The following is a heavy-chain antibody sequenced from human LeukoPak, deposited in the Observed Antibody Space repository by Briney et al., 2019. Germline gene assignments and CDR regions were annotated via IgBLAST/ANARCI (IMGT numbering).Heavy chain of an antibody. CDR1: GGSISSYY. J-gene: IGHJ6*02. CDR3: ARDRNYYDSSGPPYYYSALDV. CDR2: IYHSGNT. Sequence: PSETLSLTCTVSGGSISSYYWSWVRQPPGKGLEWIGYIYHSGNTYYNPSLKSRVTISIHNSKNQFSLKVNSVTAADTAVYYCARDRNYYDSSGPPYYYSALDVWGQGTTVTVSS. V-gene: IGHV4-59*01. D-gene: IGHD3-22*01.